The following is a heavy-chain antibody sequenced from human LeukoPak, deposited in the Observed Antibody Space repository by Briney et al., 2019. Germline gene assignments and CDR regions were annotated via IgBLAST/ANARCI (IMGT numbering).Heavy chain of an antibody. V-gene: IGHV1-24*01. CDR3: ATASIAARRSYYYYMDV. CDR1: GYTLTELS. J-gene: IGHJ6*03. D-gene: IGHD6-6*01. CDR2: FDPEDGET. Sequence: ASVKVSCKVSGYTLTELSMHWVRQAPGKGLEGMGGFDPEDGETIYAQKFQGRVTMTEDTSTDTAYMELSSLRSEDTAVYYCATASIAARRSYYYYMDVWGKGTTVTVSS.